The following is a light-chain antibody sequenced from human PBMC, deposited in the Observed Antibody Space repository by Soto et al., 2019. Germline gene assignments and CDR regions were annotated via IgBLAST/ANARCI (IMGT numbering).Light chain of an antibody. CDR3: CSYAGGSTYV. Sequence: QSALTQPASVSGSPGQSITISCTGTSSDVGSYNLFSWYQQHPGKAPKLIIYEGSKRPSGVSNRFSGSKSGNTASLTISGLQAEDESDYYGCSYAGGSTYVFGTGTKLTVL. J-gene: IGLJ1*01. CDR2: EGS. V-gene: IGLV2-23*01. CDR1: SSDVGSYNL.